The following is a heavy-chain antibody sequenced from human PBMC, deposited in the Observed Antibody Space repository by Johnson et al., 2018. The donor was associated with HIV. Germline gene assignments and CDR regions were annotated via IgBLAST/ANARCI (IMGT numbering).Heavy chain of an antibody. J-gene: IGHJ3*02. CDR1: GFTFSDVW. CDR3: AKDDQNYYGSGSYYDAFDI. Sequence: QVQLVESGGGLVKPGGSLRLSCAASGFTFSDVWMTWVRQAPGRGLEWAAVISYDGSNKYYADSVKGRFTISRDNSKNTLYLQMNSLRAEDTAVYYCAKDDQNYYGSGSYYDAFDIWG. V-gene: IGHV3-30*18. D-gene: IGHD3-10*01. CDR2: ISYDGSNK.